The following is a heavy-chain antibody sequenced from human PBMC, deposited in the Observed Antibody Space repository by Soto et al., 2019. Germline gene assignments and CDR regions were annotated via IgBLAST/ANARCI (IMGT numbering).Heavy chain of an antibody. J-gene: IGHJ3*02. Sequence: SETLSLRCTVSGGSVRSYYWGWIRQPPGKGREGVGDVYYRGSTNYNPSLKSRVTISVDTSKNQFSLKLSSVTAADTAVYYCARGYYYDSSGYYNDAFDIWGQGTMVTVSS. CDR3: ARGYYYDSSGYYNDAFDI. V-gene: IGHV4-59*02. D-gene: IGHD3-22*01. CDR1: GGSVRSYY. CDR2: VYYRGST.